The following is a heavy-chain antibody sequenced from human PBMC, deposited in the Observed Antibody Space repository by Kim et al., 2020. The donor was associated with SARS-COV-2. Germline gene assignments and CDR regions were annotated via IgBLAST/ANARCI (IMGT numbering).Heavy chain of an antibody. V-gene: IGHV4-4*06. Sequence: LRSRVTKSVETSRNQFSLKLSSVTAADTAVYYCAREWGSIVGATTAAFDIWGQGTMVTVSS. D-gene: IGHD1-26*01. J-gene: IGHJ3*02. CDR3: AREWGSIVGATTAAFDI.